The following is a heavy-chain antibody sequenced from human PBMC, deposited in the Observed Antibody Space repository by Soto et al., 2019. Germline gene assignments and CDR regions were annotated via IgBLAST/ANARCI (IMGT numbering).Heavy chain of an antibody. CDR1: GGSVSSGSYY. V-gene: IGHV4-61*01. Sequence: SETLSLTCTVSGGSVSSGSYYWSWIRQPPGKGLEWIGYIYYSGSTNYNPSLKSRVTISVDTSKNQFSLKLSSVTAADTAVYYCARETYYDILTGYSPWFDPWGQGTLVTVST. CDR3: ARETYYDILTGYSPWFDP. CDR2: IYYSGST. J-gene: IGHJ5*02. D-gene: IGHD3-9*01.